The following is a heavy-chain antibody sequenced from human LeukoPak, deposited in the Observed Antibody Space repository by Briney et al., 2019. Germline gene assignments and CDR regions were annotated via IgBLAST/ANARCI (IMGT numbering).Heavy chain of an antibody. CDR2: IIPIFGTA. V-gene: IGHV1-69*05. Sequence: ASVKVSCKASGGTFSSYAISWVRQAPGQGLEWMGRIIPIFGTANYAQKFQGRATITTDESTSTAYMELSSLRSEDTAVYYCANTRCSSTSCYVYYMDVWGKGTTVTVSS. J-gene: IGHJ6*03. D-gene: IGHD2-2*01. CDR1: GGTFSSYA. CDR3: ANTRCSSTSCYVYYMDV.